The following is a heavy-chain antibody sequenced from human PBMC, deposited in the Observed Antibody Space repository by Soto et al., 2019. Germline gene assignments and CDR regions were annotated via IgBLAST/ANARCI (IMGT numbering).Heavy chain of an antibody. CDR3: AKDLQEPTIFGVVIITQDYYYHGMDV. CDR2: ISYDGSNK. J-gene: IGHJ6*02. Sequence: GGSLRLSCAASVFTFSSYGMHWVRQAPGKGLKWVAVISYDGSNKYYADSVKGRFTISRDNSKNTLYLQMNSLRAEDTAVYYSAKDLQEPTIFGVVIITQDYYYHGMDVWGQGTTVTVSS. CDR1: VFTFSSYG. D-gene: IGHD3-3*01. V-gene: IGHV3-30*18.